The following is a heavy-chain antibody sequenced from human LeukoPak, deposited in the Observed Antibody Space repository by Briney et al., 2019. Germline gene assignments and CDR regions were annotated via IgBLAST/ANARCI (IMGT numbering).Heavy chain of an antibody. CDR2: ISSSSSYI. D-gene: IGHD5-18*01. Sequence: GGSLRLSCAASGFTFSSYSMNWVRQAPGKGLEWVSSISSSSSYIYYADSVKGRFTISRDNAKNSLYLQTNGLRAEDTAVYYCARDGTAMVTDWGQGTLVTVSS. V-gene: IGHV3-21*01. J-gene: IGHJ4*02. CDR1: GFTFSSYS. CDR3: ARDGTAMVTD.